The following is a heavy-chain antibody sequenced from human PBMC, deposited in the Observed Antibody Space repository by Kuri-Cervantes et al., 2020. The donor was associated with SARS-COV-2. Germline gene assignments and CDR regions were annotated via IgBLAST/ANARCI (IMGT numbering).Heavy chain of an antibody. CDR1: GFTFSNYA. Sequence: GSLRLSCAASGFTFSNYAMSWVRQAPGKGLEWVSGLGGSGDVTYYADSVKGRFTISRDNSKNTLYLQMNSLRAEDTAIYYCAKLFGVVVAGTLDYWGQGALVTVSS. J-gene: IGHJ4*02. D-gene: IGHD2-15*01. V-gene: IGHV3-23*01. CDR3: AKLFGVVVAGTLDY. CDR2: LGGSGDVT.